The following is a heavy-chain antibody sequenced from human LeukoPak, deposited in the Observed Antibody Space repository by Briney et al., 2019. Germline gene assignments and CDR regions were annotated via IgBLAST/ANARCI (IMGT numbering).Heavy chain of an antibody. D-gene: IGHD3-10*01. CDR1: GYTFTGYY. CDR3: ARDRDYYGSGGDYYYYMDV. Sequence: GASVKVSCKASGYTFTGYYMHWVRQAPGQGLEWMGWINPNSGGTNYAQKLQGRVTMTTDTSTSTAYMELRSLRSDDTAVYYCARDRDYYGSGGDYYYYMDVWGKGTTVTVSS. J-gene: IGHJ6*03. CDR2: INPNSGGT. V-gene: IGHV1-2*02.